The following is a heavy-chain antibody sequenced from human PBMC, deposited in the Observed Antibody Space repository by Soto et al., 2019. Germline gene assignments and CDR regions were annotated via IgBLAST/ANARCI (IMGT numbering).Heavy chain of an antibody. CDR2: IYYSGST. CDR1: GGSISSSSYY. D-gene: IGHD6-19*01. V-gene: IGHV4-39*01. J-gene: IGHJ6*02. CDR3: ASPGSGWSTFYYYGMDV. Sequence: ASETLSLTCTVSGGSISSSSYYWGWIRQPPGKGLEWIGSIYYSGSTYYNPSLKSRVTISVYTSKNQFSLKLSSVTAADTAVYYCASPGSGWSTFYYYGMDVWGQGTTVTVSS.